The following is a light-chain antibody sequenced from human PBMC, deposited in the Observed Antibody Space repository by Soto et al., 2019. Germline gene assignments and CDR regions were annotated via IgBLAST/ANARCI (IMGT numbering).Light chain of an antibody. CDR1: PGDVPSGHW. CDR2: DTS. J-gene: IGLJ2*01. V-gene: IGLV7-46*01. CDR3: MLSYTGARPVV. Sequence: QAVVTQEPSLTLSPGGQVTLTWGSSPGDVPSGHWTYWFQQKPGQAPRTLIFDTSNRHSWTPARFSGSLLGGKAALTLSGAQPEDEADYYCMLSYTGARPVVFGGGTKLTVL.